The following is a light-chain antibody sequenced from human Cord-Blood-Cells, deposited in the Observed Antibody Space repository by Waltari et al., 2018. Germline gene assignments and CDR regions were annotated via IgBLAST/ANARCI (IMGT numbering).Light chain of an antibody. V-gene: IGKV1-33*01. J-gene: IGKJ4*01. CDR3: QQDDNLPPLT. Sequence: DIQMTQSPSSLSASVGDRVTITCQASQDISNYLNWYQQKPGKATKLLIYDASNLETGVPSRFSGRGSGTDFTFTISSLQPEDIATYYCQQDDNLPPLTFGGGTKVEIK. CDR2: DAS. CDR1: QDISNY.